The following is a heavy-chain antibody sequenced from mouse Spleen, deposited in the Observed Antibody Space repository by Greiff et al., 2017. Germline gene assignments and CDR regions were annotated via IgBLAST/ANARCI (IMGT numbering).Heavy chain of an antibody. J-gene: IGHJ2*01. CDR1: GFTFSSYA. Sequence: EVKLVESGGGLVKLGGSLKLSCAASGFTFSSYAMSWVRQTPEKRLEWVATISSGGGNTYYPDSVKGRFTISRDNAKNTLYLQMSSLKSEDTAMYYCARQGNWDPYYFDYWGQGTTLTVSS. V-gene: IGHV5-9*04. D-gene: IGHD4-1*01. CDR3: ARQGNWDPYYFDY. CDR2: ISSGGGNT.